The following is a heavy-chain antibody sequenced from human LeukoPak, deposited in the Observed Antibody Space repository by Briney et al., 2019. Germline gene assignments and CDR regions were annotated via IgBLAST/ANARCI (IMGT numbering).Heavy chain of an antibody. CDR2: IYTSGST. J-gene: IGHJ3*02. CDR1: GGSISSGSYY. V-gene: IGHV4-61*02. CDR3: ARRLGSSWYYWYAFDI. D-gene: IGHD6-13*01. Sequence: PSETLSLTCTVSGGSISSGSYYWSWIRQPAGKGLEWIGRIYTSGSTNYNPSLKTRVTISVDTSKNQFSLKLSSVTAAETAVYYCARRLGSSWYYWYAFDIWGQGTMVTVSS.